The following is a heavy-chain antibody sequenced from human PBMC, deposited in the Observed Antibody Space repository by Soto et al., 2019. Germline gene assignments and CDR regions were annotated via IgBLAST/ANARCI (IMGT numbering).Heavy chain of an antibody. CDR1: GGTFSSYT. CDR2: IIPILGIA. D-gene: IGHD5-12*01. V-gene: IGHV1-69*02. Sequence: QVQLVQSGAEVKKPGSSMKVSCKASGGTFSSYTISWVRQAPGQGLEWMGRIIPILGIANYAQKFQGRVTITADKSTSTAYMELSSLRSEDTAVYYCARTICGDVPTDYWGQGTLVTVSS. J-gene: IGHJ4*02. CDR3: ARTICGDVPTDY.